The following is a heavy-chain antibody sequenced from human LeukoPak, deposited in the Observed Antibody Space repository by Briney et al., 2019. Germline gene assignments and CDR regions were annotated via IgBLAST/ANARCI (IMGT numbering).Heavy chain of an antibody. Sequence: SETLSLTCTVSGGSISSYYWSWIRQPSGKGLEWIGYIYYSGSTNYNPSLKSRVTISVDTSKNQFSLKLSSVTAADTAVYYCARDRGGARGAFDIWGQGTMVTVSS. V-gene: IGHV4-59*01. D-gene: IGHD2-15*01. J-gene: IGHJ3*02. CDR3: ARDRGGARGAFDI. CDR2: IYYSGST. CDR1: GGSISSYY.